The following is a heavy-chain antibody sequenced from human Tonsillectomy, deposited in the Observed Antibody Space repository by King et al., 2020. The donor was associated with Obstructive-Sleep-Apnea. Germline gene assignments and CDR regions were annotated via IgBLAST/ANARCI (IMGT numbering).Heavy chain of an antibody. J-gene: IGHJ4*02. CDR2: ISGSGGST. Sequence: VQLVESGGGLVQPGGSLRLSCVASGFTFSSYAMSWVRQLPGKGLEWVSGISGSGGSTYYADFVKGRFTISRDNSKNTLYLQMNSLRAEDTAVYYCAKKGDDILTGNDYWGQGTLVTVSS. CDR1: GFTFSSYA. CDR3: AKKGDDILTGNDY. V-gene: IGHV3-23*04. D-gene: IGHD3-9*01.